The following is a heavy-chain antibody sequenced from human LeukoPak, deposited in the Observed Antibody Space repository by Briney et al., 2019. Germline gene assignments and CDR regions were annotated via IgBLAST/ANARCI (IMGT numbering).Heavy chain of an antibody. CDR2: MYYSGSI. D-gene: IGHD2-15*01. V-gene: IGHV4-30-4*01. CDR1: GGSISSGDYY. CDR3: ARGTVVAPTAS. J-gene: IGHJ5*02. Sequence: PSETLSLTCTVSGGSISSGDYYWNWIRHPPGKGLEWIGYMYYSGSIYYNPSLKSRVTISVDTSKNQFSLKLSSVTDADTAVYYCARGTVVAPTASWGQGTLVTVSS.